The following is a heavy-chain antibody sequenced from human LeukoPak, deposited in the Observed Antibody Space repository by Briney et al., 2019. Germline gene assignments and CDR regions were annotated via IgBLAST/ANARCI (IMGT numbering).Heavy chain of an antibody. CDR3: ARLWIVATWFDA. D-gene: IGHD2-2*03. CDR1: GSISSRSYY. Sequence: SETLSLTCTVSGSISSRSYYWGWIRQPPGKGLEWIGGTYYSGSAYYNPSLKSRVTISVDTSKNQFSLKLSSVTAADTAVYYCARLWIVATWFDAWGQGALVTVSS. V-gene: IGHV4-39*01. CDR2: TYYSGSA. J-gene: IGHJ5*02.